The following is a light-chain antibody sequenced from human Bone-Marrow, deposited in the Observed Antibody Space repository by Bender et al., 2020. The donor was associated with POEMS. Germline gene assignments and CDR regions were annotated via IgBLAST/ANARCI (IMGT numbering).Light chain of an antibody. Sequence: QSALTQPASVSGSPGQSITISCIGSSRDVGSYTSVSWYQQHPGKAPKLMIFEVSMRPSGVSDRFSGSKSGHTASLTISGLQADDEADYYCCSYTGGGTWVFGGGTKVTVL. CDR2: EVS. CDR3: CSYTGGGTWV. J-gene: IGLJ3*02. CDR1: SRDVGSYTS. V-gene: IGLV2-23*02.